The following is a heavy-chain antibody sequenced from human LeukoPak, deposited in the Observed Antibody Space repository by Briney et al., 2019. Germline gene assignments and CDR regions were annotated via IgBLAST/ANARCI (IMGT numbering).Heavy chain of an antibody. V-gene: IGHV1-18*04. Sequence: ASVKVSCKASGYTFTGYYMHWVRQAPGQGLEWMGWISAYNGNTNYAQKLQGRVTMTTDTSTSTAYMELRSLRSDDTAVYCCARVLGQGYSYGYRGDYFDYWGQGTLVTVSS. CDR3: ARVLGQGYSYGYRGDYFDY. CDR2: ISAYNGNT. CDR1: GYTFTGYY. D-gene: IGHD5-18*01. J-gene: IGHJ4*02.